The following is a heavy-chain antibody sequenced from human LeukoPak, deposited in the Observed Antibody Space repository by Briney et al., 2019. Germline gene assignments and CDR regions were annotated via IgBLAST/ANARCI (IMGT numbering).Heavy chain of an antibody. J-gene: IGHJ4*02. D-gene: IGHD3-3*01. CDR2: ISGSGGST. CDR3: ATVTIFGVELDY. CDR1: GFTFSSYA. Sequence: PGRSLRLSCAASGFTFSSYAMSWVRQAPGKGLEWVSAISGSGGSTYYADSVKGRFTISRDNSKNTLYLQMNSLRAEDTAVYYCATVTIFGVELDYWGQGTLVTVSS. V-gene: IGHV3-23*01.